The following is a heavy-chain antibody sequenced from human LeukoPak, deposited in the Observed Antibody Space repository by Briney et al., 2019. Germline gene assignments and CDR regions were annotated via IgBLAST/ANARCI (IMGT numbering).Heavy chain of an antibody. Sequence: SETLSLTCTVSGGSISSGGYYWSWIRQHPGKGLEWIGNIYYSGSSYYNPSLKSRVTISVDTSKNQFSLKLSSVTAADTAVYYCARDISGDQKDYSSSSGYYYYGMDVWGQGTTVTVSS. CDR1: GGSISSGGYY. J-gene: IGHJ6*02. D-gene: IGHD6-6*01. CDR2: IYYSGSS. V-gene: IGHV4-31*03. CDR3: ARDISGDQKDYSSSSGYYYYGMDV.